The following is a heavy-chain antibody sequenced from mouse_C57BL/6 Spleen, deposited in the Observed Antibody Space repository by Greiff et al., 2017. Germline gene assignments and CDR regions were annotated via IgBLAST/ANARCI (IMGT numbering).Heavy chain of an antibody. Sequence: QVQLQQPGAELVKPGASVKMSCKASGYTFTSYWITWVKQRPGQGLEWIGDIYPGSGSTNYNEKFKSKATLTVDTSSSTAYMQLSSLTSEDSAVYYCARPYYGSSYGGFDCWGQGTTLTVSS. CDR3: ARPYYGSSYGGFDC. D-gene: IGHD1-1*01. CDR2: IYPGSGST. V-gene: IGHV1-55*01. CDR1: GYTFTSYW. J-gene: IGHJ2*01.